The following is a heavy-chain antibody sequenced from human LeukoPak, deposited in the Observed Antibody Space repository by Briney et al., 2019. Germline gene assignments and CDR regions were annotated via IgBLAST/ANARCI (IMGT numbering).Heavy chain of an antibody. CDR1: GVSIRSNY. CDR3: ARGGHIAIPPSGFDY. V-gene: IGHV4-59*01. Sequence: PSETLSLTCTVSGVSIRSNYWSWVRRPPRKGLEWIANINYSGATYYHPSLRSRVTISIDTSKSQFSLKLASVTVADTAVSYRARGGHIAIPPSGFDYWGQGGLVTVPS. J-gene: IGHJ4*02. D-gene: IGHD5-12*01. CDR2: INYSGAT.